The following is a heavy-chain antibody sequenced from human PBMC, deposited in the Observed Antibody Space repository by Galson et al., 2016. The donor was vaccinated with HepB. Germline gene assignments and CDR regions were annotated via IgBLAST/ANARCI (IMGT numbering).Heavy chain of an antibody. CDR2: ISPKFGAA. Sequence: SVKVSCKASGGTFDSFAIGWLRQAPGQGLEWMGEISPKFGAANYAQRLQGRVRITADESTNTAYMELSSLRSEGTATYYCARARGAMVAEWLYWGQGTPVTASS. CDR1: GGTFDSFA. J-gene: IGHJ4*02. D-gene: IGHD5-18*01. CDR3: ARARGAMVAEWLY. V-gene: IGHV1-69*13.